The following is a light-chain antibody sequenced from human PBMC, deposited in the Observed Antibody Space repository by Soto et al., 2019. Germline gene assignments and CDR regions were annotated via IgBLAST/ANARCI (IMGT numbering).Light chain of an antibody. V-gene: IGKV1-5*01. Sequence: EIQMTQSPSTLSASFGDRVTITCRASQSISRWLAWYQQKPGKAPKALIYDASTLRSGVPSRFSGGGSGTEFTLTISSLQPDDFATYYCQQYNTYSTFGQGTRLEIK. CDR2: DAS. CDR3: QQYNTYST. CDR1: QSISRW. J-gene: IGKJ5*01.